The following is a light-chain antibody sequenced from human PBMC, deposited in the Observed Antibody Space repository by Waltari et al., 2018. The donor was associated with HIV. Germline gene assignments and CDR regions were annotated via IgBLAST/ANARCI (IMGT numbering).Light chain of an antibody. V-gene: IGKV1-39*01. Sequence: DIQMTQFPSTLSASIGDRVTITCRTSRPISTFLNWYQQRPGKAPALLIYAASSLQSAVPSRFTGSGSGTNFTLSINGLRPEDVGTYYCEQSYVSPPITFGQGTELEL. CDR2: AAS. CDR1: RPISTF. CDR3: EQSYVSPPIT. J-gene: IGKJ2*01.